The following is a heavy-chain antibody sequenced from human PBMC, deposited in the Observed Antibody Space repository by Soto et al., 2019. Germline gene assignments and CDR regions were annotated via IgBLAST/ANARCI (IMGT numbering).Heavy chain of an antibody. D-gene: IGHD6-13*01. Sequence: ASVKVSCKASGYTFTSYYMHWVRQAPGQGLEWMGIINPSGGSTSYAQKFQGRVTMTRDTSTSTVYMELSSLRSEDTAVYYCDRAWGIAAAIDYWGQGTLVTVSS. CDR3: DRAWGIAAAIDY. J-gene: IGHJ4*02. CDR2: INPSGGST. V-gene: IGHV1-46*03. CDR1: GYTFTSYY.